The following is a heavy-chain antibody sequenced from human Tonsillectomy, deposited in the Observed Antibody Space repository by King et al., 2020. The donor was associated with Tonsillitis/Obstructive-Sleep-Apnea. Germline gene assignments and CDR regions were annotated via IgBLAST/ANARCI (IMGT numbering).Heavy chain of an antibody. D-gene: IGHD3-16*01. J-gene: IGHJ4*02. V-gene: IGHV3-30*18. CDR3: AKDWRVGKDSTPILDY. CDR1: GFTFSSYG. CDR2: ISYDGSNK. Sequence: QVQLVESGGGVVQPGRSLRLSCAASGFTFSSYGMHWVRQAPGKGLEWVAVISYDGSNKYYADSVKGRFTISRDNSKNTLYLQMNSLRAEDTAVYYCAKDWRVGKDSTPILDYWGQGTLVTVSS.